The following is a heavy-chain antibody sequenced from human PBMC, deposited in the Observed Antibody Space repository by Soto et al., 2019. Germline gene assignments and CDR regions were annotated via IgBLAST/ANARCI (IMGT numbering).Heavy chain of an antibody. J-gene: IGHJ6*02. CDR3: ARDPGRVIPLFYGMDV. D-gene: IGHD3-10*01. Sequence: QVQLVESGGGVVQPGRSLRLSCAASGFTFSSYGMHWVRQAPGKGLEWVAVIWYDGSNKYYADSVKGRFTISRDNSKNTLYLQMNSLRADDTAVHYCARDPGRVIPLFYGMDVWGQGTTVTVSS. CDR2: IWYDGSNK. CDR1: GFTFSSYG. V-gene: IGHV3-33*01.